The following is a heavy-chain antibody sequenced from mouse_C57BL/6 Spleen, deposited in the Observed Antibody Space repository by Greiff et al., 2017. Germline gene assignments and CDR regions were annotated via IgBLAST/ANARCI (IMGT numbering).Heavy chain of an antibody. CDR3: AREGGNWDVGGNYAMGD. V-gene: IGHV5-4*01. CDR1: GFTFSSYA. Sequence: EVQLVESGGGLVKPGGSLKLSCAASGFTFSSYAMSWVRQTPEKRLEWVATISDGGSYTYYPDNVKGRFTITRDNAKNNLYLQMSQLKSEDTAMYYCAREGGNWDVGGNYAMGDRGKRASVAASS. CDR2: ISDGGSYT. D-gene: IGHD4-1*01. J-gene: IGHJ4*01.